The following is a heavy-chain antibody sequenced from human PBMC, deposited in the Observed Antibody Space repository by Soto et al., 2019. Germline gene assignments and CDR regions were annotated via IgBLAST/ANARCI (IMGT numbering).Heavy chain of an antibody. Sequence: GGSLRLSCAASGFTFSSYWMHWVRQAPGKGLVWVSRINSDGSSTSYADSVEGRFTISRDNAKNTLYLQMNSLGAEDTAVYYCARDGYSYGYVIGYWGQGTLVTVSS. J-gene: IGHJ4*02. D-gene: IGHD5-18*01. CDR1: GFTFSSYW. CDR3: ARDGYSYGYVIGY. V-gene: IGHV3-74*01. CDR2: INSDGSST.